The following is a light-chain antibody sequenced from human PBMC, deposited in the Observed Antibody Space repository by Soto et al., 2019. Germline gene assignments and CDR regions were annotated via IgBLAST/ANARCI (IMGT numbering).Light chain of an antibody. V-gene: IGKV1-39*01. Sequence: DIQMTQSPSSLSASVEDRVIITCRASQSISNHLNWYQQKPGKAPKLLIFAASSLQSGVPSRFSGSRPGPDFTLTISSLQPEDVATYYCQQSYSSPPTFGQGTKVDIK. J-gene: IGKJ1*01. CDR3: QQSYSSPPT. CDR1: QSISNH. CDR2: AAS.